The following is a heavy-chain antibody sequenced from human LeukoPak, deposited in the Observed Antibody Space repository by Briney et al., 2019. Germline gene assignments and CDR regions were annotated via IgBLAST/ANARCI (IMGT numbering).Heavy chain of an antibody. V-gene: IGHV4-59*01. D-gene: IGHD5-12*01. CDR2: IYYSGST. J-gene: IGHJ3*02. CDR3: AREPRGYSGYDATDAFDI. CDR1: GGSISTYY. Sequence: SETLSLTCSVSGGSISTYYWSWIRQPPGKGLEWIGYIYYSGSTNYNPSLKSRVTISVDTSKNQFSLKLSSVTAADTAVYYCAREPRGYSGYDATDAFDIWGQGAMVTVSS.